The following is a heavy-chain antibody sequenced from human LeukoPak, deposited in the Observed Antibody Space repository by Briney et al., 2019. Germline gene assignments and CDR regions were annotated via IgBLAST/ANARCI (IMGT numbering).Heavy chain of an antibody. D-gene: IGHD2-21*02. CDR3: ASTTPYCGGDCYHLDY. CDR2: ITPFNGNT. Sequence: ASVKVSCKASGYTFTSYYMHWVRQAPGQALEWMGWITPFNGNTNYAQKFQDRVTITRDRSMSTAYMELSSLRSEDTAMYYCASTTPYCGGDCYHLDYWGQGTLVTVSS. J-gene: IGHJ4*02. CDR1: GYTFTSYY. V-gene: IGHV1-45*02.